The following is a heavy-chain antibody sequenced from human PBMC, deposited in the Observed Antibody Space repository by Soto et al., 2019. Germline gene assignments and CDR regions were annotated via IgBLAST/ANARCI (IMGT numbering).Heavy chain of an antibody. CDR3: AARPGGDIVVVVAATPFDY. CDR1: SGSISSSNW. V-gene: IGHV4-4*02. CDR2: IYHSGST. D-gene: IGHD2-15*01. Sequence: QVQLQESGPGLVKPSGTLSLTCAVSSGSISSSNWWSWVRQPPGKGLEWIGEIYHSGSTNYNPSLKSRVTRSVDKSKNQFSLKLSSVTAADTAVYYCAARPGGDIVVVVAATPFDYWGQGTLVTVSS. J-gene: IGHJ4*02.